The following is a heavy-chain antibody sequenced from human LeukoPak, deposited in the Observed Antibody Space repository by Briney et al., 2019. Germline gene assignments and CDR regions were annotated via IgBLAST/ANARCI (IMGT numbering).Heavy chain of an antibody. CDR2: ISGGAGTP. J-gene: IGHJ4*02. CDR1: GFTFSSYA. V-gene: IGHV3-23*01. CDR3: AKRRTTVITMDYFDC. Sequence: GGSLRLSCAASGFTFSSYAMSWVRQAPGKGLEWVSGISGGAGTPYYADSVKGRFTIPRDNSKSTLYLQMTSLRAEDTAVYYCAKRRTTVITMDYFDCWGQGTLVTVSS. D-gene: IGHD4-17*01.